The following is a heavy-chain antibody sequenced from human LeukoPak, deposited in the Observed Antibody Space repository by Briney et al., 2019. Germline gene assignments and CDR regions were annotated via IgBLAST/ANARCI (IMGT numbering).Heavy chain of an antibody. CDR2: IKQDGSVK. CDR3: ARDYTGGWNDY. J-gene: IGHJ4*02. CDR1: GGSFSGYY. Sequence: ETLSLTCAVYGGSFSGYYWSWVRQAPGKGLEWVANIKQDGSVKYYVDSVKGRFTISRDNAKNSLYLQMTSLRAEDTAVYYCARDYTGGWNDYWGQGTLVTVSS. V-gene: IGHV3-7*01. D-gene: IGHD7-27*01.